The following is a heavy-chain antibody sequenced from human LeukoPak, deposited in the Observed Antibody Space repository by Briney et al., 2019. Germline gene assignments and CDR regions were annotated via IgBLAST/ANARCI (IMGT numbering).Heavy chain of an antibody. CDR3: ARDLIVGATHWFDP. CDR1: GGSISSGDYY. D-gene: IGHD1-26*01. Sequence: SETLSLTCTVSGGSISSGDYYWSWIRQPPGKGLEWIGYIYYSGSTYYNPSLKSRVTISVDTSKNQFSLKLSSVTAADTAVYYCARDLIVGATHWFDPWGQGTLVTVSS. V-gene: IGHV4-30-4*01. CDR2: IYYSGST. J-gene: IGHJ5*02.